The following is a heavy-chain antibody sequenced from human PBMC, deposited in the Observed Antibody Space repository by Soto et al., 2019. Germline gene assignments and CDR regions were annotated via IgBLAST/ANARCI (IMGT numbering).Heavy chain of an antibody. V-gene: IGHV3-30*18. Sequence: GGSLRLSCAASGFTFNTYGMHWVRQAPGKGLEWVAVISYDGSDKYYADSVKGRFTISRDSSKNMLYLQMNSLRAEDTAIYYCAKESYYDSSDYNAFDIWGQGTMVTVSS. J-gene: IGHJ3*02. CDR1: GFTFNTYG. CDR3: AKESYYDSSDYNAFDI. D-gene: IGHD3-22*01. CDR2: ISYDGSDK.